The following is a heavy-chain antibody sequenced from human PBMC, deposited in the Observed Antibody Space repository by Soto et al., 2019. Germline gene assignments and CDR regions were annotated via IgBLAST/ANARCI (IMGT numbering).Heavy chain of an antibody. CDR1: CGSISSYY. J-gene: IGHJ6*02. D-gene: IGHD6-13*01. Sequence: PSETVSLTCTSSCGSISSYYWSWIREPAGKGLEWIWPIYSNGGTNYNPSLKRRVSTSVDTSKKQFSVRLSSVAAAATAVYYCARGAAAGVGYGMDVWGQGTMVTVSS. CDR2: IYSNGGT. CDR3: ARGAAAGVGYGMDV. V-gene: IGHV4-4*07.